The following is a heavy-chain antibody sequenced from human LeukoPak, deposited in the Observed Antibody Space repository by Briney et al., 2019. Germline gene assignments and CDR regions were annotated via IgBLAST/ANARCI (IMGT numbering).Heavy chain of an antibody. D-gene: IGHD6-6*01. CDR2: IRSKANSYAT. V-gene: IGHV3-73*01. CDR1: GFTFSGSA. J-gene: IGHJ4*02. Sequence: PGGSLRLSCAASGFTFSGSAMHWVSQASGKGLEWVGRIRSKANSYATAYAASVKGRFTISRDDSKNTAYLQMNSLKTEDTAVYYCMLDLYSSSDYWGQGTLVTVSS. CDR3: MLDLYSSSDY.